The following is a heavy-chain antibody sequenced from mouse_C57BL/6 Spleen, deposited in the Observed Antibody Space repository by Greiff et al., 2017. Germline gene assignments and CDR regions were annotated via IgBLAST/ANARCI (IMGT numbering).Heavy chain of an antibody. CDR3: ARGGDYEYEWFAY. Sequence: VQLQESGPGLVQPSQSLSITCTVSGFSLTSYGVYWVRQSPGKGLEWLGVIGSGGSSDYNAAFISSLCISKDNAKRQVFIKMSSRQAGNTAIYQCARGGDYEYEWFAYWGEGTLVTVSA. CDR1: GFSLTSYG. V-gene: IGHV2-2*01. CDR2: IGSGGSS. D-gene: IGHD2-4*01. J-gene: IGHJ3*01.